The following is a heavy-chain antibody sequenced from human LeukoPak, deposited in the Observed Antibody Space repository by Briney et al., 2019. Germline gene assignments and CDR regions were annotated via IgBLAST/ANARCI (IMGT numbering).Heavy chain of an antibody. D-gene: IGHD3-10*01. Sequence: GGSLRLSCAASGFTFSDYYMSWIRQAPGKGLEWVSYISSSGSTIYYADSVKGRSTISRDNAKNSLYLQMNSLRAEDTAVYYCARVSGYYGSGSKTYYFDYWGQGTLVTVSS. V-gene: IGHV3-11*01. CDR3: ARVSGYYGSGSKTYYFDY. CDR2: ISSSGSTI. J-gene: IGHJ4*02. CDR1: GFTFSDYY.